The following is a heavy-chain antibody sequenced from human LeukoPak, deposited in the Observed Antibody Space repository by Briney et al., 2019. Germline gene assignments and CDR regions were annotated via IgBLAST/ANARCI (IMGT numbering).Heavy chain of an antibody. D-gene: IGHD6-6*01. Sequence: GGSLRLSCAASGFTFSNYWMHWVRQAPGKGLVWVSRINSDGSSTSYADSVKGRFTISRDNSKNTLYLQMNSLRAEDTAVYYCAKEWVSGSPYDYWGQGTLVTVSS. J-gene: IGHJ4*02. CDR1: GFTFSNYW. V-gene: IGHV3-74*01. CDR2: INSDGSST. CDR3: AKEWVSGSPYDY.